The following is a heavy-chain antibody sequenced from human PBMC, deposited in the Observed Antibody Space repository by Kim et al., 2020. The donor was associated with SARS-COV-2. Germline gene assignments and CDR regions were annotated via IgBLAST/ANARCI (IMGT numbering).Heavy chain of an antibody. Sequence: KGRFTISRDESKNTVYLQINSLKTEDTAVYYCATTTGCSTTSCYLYYFDYWGQGTLVTVSS. V-gene: IGHV3-15*01. D-gene: IGHD2-2*01. J-gene: IGHJ4*02. CDR3: ATTTGCSTTSCYLYYFDY.